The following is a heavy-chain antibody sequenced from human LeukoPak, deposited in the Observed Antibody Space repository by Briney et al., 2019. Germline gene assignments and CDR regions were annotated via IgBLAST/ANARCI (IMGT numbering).Heavy chain of an antibody. Sequence: SETLSLTCTVSGGSISSYYWSWIRQPPGKGLEWIGYIYYSGSTNYNPSLKSRVTMSVDTSKNQFSLKLSSVTAADTAVYYCATGYSSTWYYFDYWGQGTLVTVSS. CDR2: IYYSGST. CDR3: ATGYSSTWYYFDY. CDR1: GGSISSYY. D-gene: IGHD6-13*01. V-gene: IGHV4-59*01. J-gene: IGHJ4*02.